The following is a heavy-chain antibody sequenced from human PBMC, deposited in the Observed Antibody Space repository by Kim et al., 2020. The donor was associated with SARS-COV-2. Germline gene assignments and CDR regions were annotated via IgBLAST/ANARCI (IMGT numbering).Heavy chain of an antibody. CDR3: ARESPLSGSILTGFQGKYFDY. Sequence: GGSLRLSCAASGFTFSSYAMHWVRQAPGKGLEYVSAISSNGGSTHYANSVKGRFTISRDNSKNTLYLQMGSLRAEDMAVYYCARESPLSGSILTGFQGKYFDYWGQGTLVTVSS. V-gene: IGHV3-64*01. CDR2: ISSNGGST. J-gene: IGHJ4*02. CDR1: GFTFSSYA. D-gene: IGHD3-9*01.